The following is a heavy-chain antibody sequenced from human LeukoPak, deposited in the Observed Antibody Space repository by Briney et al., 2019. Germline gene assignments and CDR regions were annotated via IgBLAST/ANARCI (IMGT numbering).Heavy chain of an antibody. V-gene: IGHV4-4*02. CDR2: IYYSGST. Sequence: SETLSLTCAVSGGSISSSNWWSWVRQPPGKGLEWIGSIYYSGSTYYNPSLKSRVTISVDTSKNQFSLKLSSVTAADTAVYYCARAPAYYYMDVWGKGTTVTVSS. CDR3: ARAPAYYYMDV. J-gene: IGHJ6*03. CDR1: GGSISSSNW.